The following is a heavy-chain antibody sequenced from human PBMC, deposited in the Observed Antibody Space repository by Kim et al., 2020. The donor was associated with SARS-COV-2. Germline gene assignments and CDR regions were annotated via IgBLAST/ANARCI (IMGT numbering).Heavy chain of an antibody. CDR3: AKMPWGSRESDYFDY. D-gene: IGHD2-15*01. V-gene: IGHV3-30*02. Sequence: DSKKGRFTISRDKSKNTLDLQMNSLRPEDTAVYYCAKMPWGSRESDYFDYWGQGTLVTVSS. J-gene: IGHJ4*02.